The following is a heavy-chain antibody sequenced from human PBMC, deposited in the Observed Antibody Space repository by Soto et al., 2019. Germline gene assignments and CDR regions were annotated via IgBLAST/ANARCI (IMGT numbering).Heavy chain of an antibody. D-gene: IGHD3-9*01. CDR3: ARHTDDILTGNEALDI. V-gene: IGHV4-59*08. CDR2: VYYSGTT. Sequence: XXTLSLPFTVSGGSINNYYWRWIPQSPGKGLEWIGYVYYSGTTNYNPTLKSRITILVDTSENQFSLKLTSVTAADTAVYYCARHTDDILTGNEALDIWGQGTVVTVSS. J-gene: IGHJ3*02. CDR1: GGSINNYY.